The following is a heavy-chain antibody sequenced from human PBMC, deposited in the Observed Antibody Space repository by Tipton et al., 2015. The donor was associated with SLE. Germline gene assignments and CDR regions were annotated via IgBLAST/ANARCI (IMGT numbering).Heavy chain of an antibody. CDR3: TTDWGAGLTTVTR. D-gene: IGHD4-17*01. J-gene: IGHJ4*02. CDR1: GFTFSNAW. Sequence: SLRLSCAASGFTFSNAWMSWVRQAPGKGLEWVGRIKSKTDGGTTDYAAPVKGRFTISRDDSKNTLYLQMNSLKTEDTAVYYCTTDWGAGLTTVTRWGQGTLVTVSS. V-gene: IGHV3-15*01. CDR2: IKSKTDGGTT.